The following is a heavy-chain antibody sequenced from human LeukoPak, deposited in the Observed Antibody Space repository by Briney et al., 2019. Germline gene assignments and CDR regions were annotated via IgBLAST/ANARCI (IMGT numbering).Heavy chain of an antibody. CDR3: ARVLESSSWYGENWFDP. J-gene: IGHJ5*02. CDR1: GGSISSYY. Sequence: PSETLSLTCTVSGGSISSYYWSWIRQPPGKGLEWIGYIYYSGSTNYNPSLKSRVTISVDTSKNQFSLKLSSVTAADTAVYYCARVLESSSWYGENWFDPWGQGTLATVSS. V-gene: IGHV4-59*12. D-gene: IGHD6-13*01. CDR2: IYYSGST.